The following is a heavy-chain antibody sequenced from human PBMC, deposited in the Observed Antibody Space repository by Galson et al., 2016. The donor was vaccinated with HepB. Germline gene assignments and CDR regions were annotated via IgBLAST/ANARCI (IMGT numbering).Heavy chain of an antibody. CDR3: AKGTGHYDILTGADY. Sequence: LRLSCAASGFTFDSFAIHWVRQAPGKGLEWLTVIAHDGSNEHFADSVKGRFTVSRDNSQNTAFLQMNSLRPEDTAVYYCAKGTGHYDILTGADYWGPGTLVTVSS. CDR2: IAHDGSNE. CDR1: GFTFDSFA. D-gene: IGHD3-9*01. J-gene: IGHJ4*02. V-gene: IGHV3-30*18.